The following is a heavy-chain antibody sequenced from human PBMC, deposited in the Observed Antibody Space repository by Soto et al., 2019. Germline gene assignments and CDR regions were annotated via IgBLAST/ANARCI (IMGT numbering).Heavy chain of an antibody. CDR2: VSAYNGNT. D-gene: IGHD3-9*01. Sequence: QVQLVQSGAEVKKPGASVKVSCKASGYTFTSYGISWVRQAPGQGLEWMGWVSAYNGNTNYAQKLQGRFTMTTDTSTSTADMELRSLRSDDTAVYYCARDFYDILTGYYFDYWFQGTLVTVSS. J-gene: IGHJ4*02. CDR1: GYTFTSYG. V-gene: IGHV1-18*01. CDR3: ARDFYDILTGYYFDY.